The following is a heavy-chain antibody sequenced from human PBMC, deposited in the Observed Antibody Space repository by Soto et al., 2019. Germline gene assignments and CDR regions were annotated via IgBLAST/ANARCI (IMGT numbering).Heavy chain of an antibody. CDR2: IDPSDAYT. V-gene: IGHV5-10-1*01. CDR3: ARRGLALDY. Sequence: GESLKISCKGFGYSFSSYWISWVRQMPGKGLEWMGRIDPSDAYTNYSPSFQGHVTISTDKSISTAYLQWSSLRASDTAIYYCARRGLALDYWGQGTLVTVSS. J-gene: IGHJ4*02. D-gene: IGHD3-10*01. CDR1: GYSFSSYW.